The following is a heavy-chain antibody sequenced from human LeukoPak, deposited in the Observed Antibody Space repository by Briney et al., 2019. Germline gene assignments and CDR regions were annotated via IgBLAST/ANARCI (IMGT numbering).Heavy chain of an antibody. Sequence: GGSLRLSCAASGFTFSSYGMHWARQAPGKGLEWVAFIRYDGSNKYYADSVKGRFTISRDNSKNTLYLQMNSLRAEDTAVYYCAKGSSGYDLGYYYYYGMDVWGQGTTVTVSS. CDR2: IRYDGSNK. CDR3: AKGSSGYDLGYYYYYGMDV. CDR1: GFTFSSYG. J-gene: IGHJ6*02. D-gene: IGHD5-12*01. V-gene: IGHV3-30*02.